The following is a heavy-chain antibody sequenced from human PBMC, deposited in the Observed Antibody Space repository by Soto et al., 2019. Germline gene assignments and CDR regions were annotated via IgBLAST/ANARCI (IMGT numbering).Heavy chain of an antibody. CDR2: ISYDGTNK. Sequence: PGGSLRLSCAASGFTFSTYAMHWVRQAPGKGLEWVAVISYDGTNKYYADSVKGRFTISRDNSKNTLYLQMNSLRAEDTAIYYCTKGRLQPDYWGQGTLVTVSS. V-gene: IGHV3-30-3*01. J-gene: IGHJ4*02. D-gene: IGHD1-1*01. CDR1: GFTFSTYA. CDR3: TKGRLQPDY.